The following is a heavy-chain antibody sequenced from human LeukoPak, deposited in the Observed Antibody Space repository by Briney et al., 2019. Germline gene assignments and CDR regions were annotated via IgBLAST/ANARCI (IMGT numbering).Heavy chain of an antibody. CDR1: GLTFSGSA. V-gene: IGHV3-73*01. Sequence: PGGSLRLSCAASGLTFSGSAMHWVRQASGKGLEGVGRIGSRANTYATAYAASVKGRFTISKDDPKNRAYLQMNSLKTEDTAVYYCTRHSDSSGWYAGIDAFDIWGQGTMVTVSS. CDR2: IGSRANTYAT. D-gene: IGHD6-19*01. J-gene: IGHJ3*02. CDR3: TRHSDSSGWYAGIDAFDI.